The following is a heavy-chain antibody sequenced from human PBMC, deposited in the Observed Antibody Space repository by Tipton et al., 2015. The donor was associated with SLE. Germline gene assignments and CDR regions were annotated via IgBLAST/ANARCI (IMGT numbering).Heavy chain of an antibody. CDR3: AKDTVGIVGATSDY. Sequence: QSGAEVKKPGSSVKMSCKVSGGTFSSYAISWVRQAPGQGLEWMGRIIPIFDSPDYAQKFQGRVTITADESTSTAYMEVSRLRSEDTAVYYCAKDTVGIVGATSDYWGQGTLVTVSS. CDR1: GGTFSSYA. J-gene: IGHJ4*02. V-gene: IGHV1-69*13. D-gene: IGHD1-26*01. CDR2: IIPIFDSP.